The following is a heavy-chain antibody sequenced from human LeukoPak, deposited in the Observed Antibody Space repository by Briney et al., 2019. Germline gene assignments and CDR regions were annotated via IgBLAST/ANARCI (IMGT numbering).Heavy chain of an antibody. Sequence: SEPLSLTCNVSGSAVTGSTYYWAWIRQPPGKGLEWIGSMYYSGSTYYNPSLKSRVTISVDTSKNQVSLKLTSVTAADTATYYCARHYYDNTGYYYLDYWGQGTLVTVSS. CDR3: ARHYYDNTGYYYLDY. J-gene: IGHJ4*02. V-gene: IGHV4-39*01. CDR1: GSAVTGSTYY. CDR2: MYYSGST. D-gene: IGHD3-22*01.